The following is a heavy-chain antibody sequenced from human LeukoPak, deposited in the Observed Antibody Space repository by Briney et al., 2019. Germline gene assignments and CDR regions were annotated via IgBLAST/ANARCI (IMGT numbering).Heavy chain of an antibody. Sequence: GSSVKVSCKASGGTFSSYAISWVRQAPGQGLEWMGRIIPIFGTANYAQKFQGRVTITADESTSTAYMELSSLRSEDTAVYYCARDPSGYYDFWSGYYKGDGWFDPWGQGTLVTVSS. CDR1: GGTFSSYA. CDR2: IIPIFGTA. CDR3: ARDPSGYYDFWSGYYKGDGWFDP. J-gene: IGHJ5*02. D-gene: IGHD3-3*01. V-gene: IGHV1-69*01.